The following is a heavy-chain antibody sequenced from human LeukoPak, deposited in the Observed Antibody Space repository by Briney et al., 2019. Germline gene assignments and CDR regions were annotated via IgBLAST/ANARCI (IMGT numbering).Heavy chain of an antibody. V-gene: IGHV4-34*01. Sequence: SETLSLTCAVYGGSFSGYYWSWIRQAPGKGLEWIGEINHSGSTNYNPSLKSRVTISVDTSKNQFSLKLSSVTAADTAVYYCARRMRGGTYYYDSSGYTPYYFDYWGQGTLVTVSS. CDR2: INHSGST. D-gene: IGHD3-22*01. J-gene: IGHJ4*02. CDR3: ARRMRGGTYYYDSSGYTPYYFDY. CDR1: GGSFSGYY.